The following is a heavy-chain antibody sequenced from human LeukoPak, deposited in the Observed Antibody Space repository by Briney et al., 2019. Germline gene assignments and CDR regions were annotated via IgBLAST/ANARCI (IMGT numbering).Heavy chain of an antibody. V-gene: IGHV3-30*02. CDR1: AFTFRSYG. CDR2: IRYDGGNK. CDR3: AKEIWPTVTIPGRTYFDY. J-gene: IGHJ4*02. D-gene: IGHD4-17*01. Sequence: GGSLRLSCVASAFTFRSYGMHWVRQAPGQGLEWVAFIRYDGGNKNYADSVKGRFTISRDNPKNTMYLQMSSLRAEDTAVYYCAKEIWPTVTIPGRTYFDYWGQGTLVTVSS.